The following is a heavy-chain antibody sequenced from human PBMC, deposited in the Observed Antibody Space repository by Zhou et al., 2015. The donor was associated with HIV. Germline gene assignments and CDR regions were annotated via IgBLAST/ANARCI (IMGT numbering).Heavy chain of an antibody. Sequence: QVQLVQSGAEVKKPGSSVKVSCKASGGTFSSYAISWVRQAPGQGLEWMGGIIPIFGTANYAQKFQGRVTITADESTSTAYMELSSLRSEDTAVYYCARDPLSEQWLVRPYYFDYWGQGTLVTVSS. CDR1: GGTFSSYA. V-gene: IGHV1-69*12. CDR2: IIPIFGTA. D-gene: IGHD6-19*01. CDR3: ARDPLSEQWLVRPYYFDY. J-gene: IGHJ4*02.